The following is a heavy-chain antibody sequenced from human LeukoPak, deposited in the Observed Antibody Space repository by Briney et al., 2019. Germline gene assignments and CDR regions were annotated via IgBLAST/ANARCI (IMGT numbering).Heavy chain of an antibody. CDR1: GGTFSSYA. Sequence: SVKVSCKASGGTFSSYAISWLRQAPGQGLEWMGGIIPIFGTANYAQKFQGRVTITTDESTSTAYMELSSLRSEDTAVYYYATRWARPYYYDSSGYTPEYFQHWGQGTLVTVSS. D-gene: IGHD3-22*01. CDR3: ATRWARPYYYDSSGYTPEYFQH. V-gene: IGHV1-69*05. J-gene: IGHJ1*01. CDR2: IIPIFGTA.